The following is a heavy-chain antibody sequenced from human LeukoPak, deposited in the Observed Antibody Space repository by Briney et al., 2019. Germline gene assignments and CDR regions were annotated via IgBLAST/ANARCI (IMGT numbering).Heavy chain of an antibody. J-gene: IGHJ4*02. V-gene: IGHV3-23*01. CDR1: GFTFSRYR. D-gene: IGHD6-13*01. Sequence: GGSLRLSCAASGFTFSRYRMNWVRQAPGKGLEWVSAISGSGGSTYYADSVKGRFTISRDNSKNTLYLQMNSLRAEDTAVYYCAKGISSWLPFDYWGQGTLVTVSS. CDR3: AKGISSWLPFDY. CDR2: ISGSGGST.